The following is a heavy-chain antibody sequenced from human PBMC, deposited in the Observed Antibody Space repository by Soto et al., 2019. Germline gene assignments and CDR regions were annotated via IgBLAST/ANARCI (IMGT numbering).Heavy chain of an antibody. CDR1: GYSFTSYW. D-gene: IGHD1-1*01. V-gene: IGHV5-51*01. CDR3: ARIPSTGPYYFDY. CDR2: IYPGDSDT. Sequence: GESLKISCKASGYSFTSYWIGWVSQMPGKGLEWMGIIYPGDSDTRYSPSFQGQVTISADKSISTASLQWSSLKASDTAMYYCARIPSTGPYYFDYWGQGTLVTAPQ. J-gene: IGHJ4*02.